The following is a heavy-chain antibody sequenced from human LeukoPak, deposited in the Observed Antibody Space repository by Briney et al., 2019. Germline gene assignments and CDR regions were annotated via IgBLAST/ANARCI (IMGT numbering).Heavy chain of an antibody. CDR1: GFSLSTSGVG. V-gene: IGHV2-5*01. Sequence: SGPTLVKPTQTLTLTCTFSGFSLSTSGVGVGWIRQPPGKALEWLALIYWNDDKRYSPSLKTRLTITKDTSKNQVVLTMTNMDPVDTATYFCAHRRRPDCSSPNCYNWFDPWGQGTPVTVSS. D-gene: IGHD2-2*01. J-gene: IGHJ5*02. CDR2: IYWNDDK. CDR3: AHRRRPDCSSPNCYNWFDP.